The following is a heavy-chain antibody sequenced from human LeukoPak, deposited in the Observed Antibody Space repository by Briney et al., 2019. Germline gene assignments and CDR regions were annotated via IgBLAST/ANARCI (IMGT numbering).Heavy chain of an antibody. D-gene: IGHD1-26*01. CDR1: GGSISSYY. CDR2: IYTSGST. J-gene: IGHJ4*02. V-gene: IGHV4-4*07. CDR3: ATDQEGATNYFDY. Sequence: SQTLSLTCTVSGGSISSYYLSWIRQPPGKGREWIGRIYTSGSTIYNPSLKSRVTISVDKSKNQFSLKLSSVTAADTAVYYCATDQEGATNYFDYWGQGTLITVSS.